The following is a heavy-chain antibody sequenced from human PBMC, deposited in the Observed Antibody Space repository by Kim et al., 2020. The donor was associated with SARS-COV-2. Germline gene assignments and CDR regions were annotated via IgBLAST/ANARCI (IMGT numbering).Heavy chain of an antibody. CDR2: IYHSGST. CDR1: GYSISSGYY. D-gene: IGHD1-26*01. CDR3: ARDDLVGAIGGYFDY. J-gene: IGHJ4*02. Sequence: SETLSLTCTVYGYSISSGYYWGCIRQPPGKGLGWIGSIYHSGSTYYNPSPKSRATISVDTSKNQFSLKLSSVTAADTAVYYCARDDLVGAIGGYFDYWGQGTLVTVSS. V-gene: IGHV4-38-2*02.